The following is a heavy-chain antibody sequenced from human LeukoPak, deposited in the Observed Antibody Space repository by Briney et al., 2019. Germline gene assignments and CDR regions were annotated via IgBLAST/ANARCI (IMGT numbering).Heavy chain of an antibody. V-gene: IGHV3-20*04. CDR2: INWNGDST. CDR1: GFTFSSDW. Sequence: GGSLRLSCAVSGFTFSSDWMIWVRQAPGKRLEWGSVINWNGDSTAYADSVKGRFTISRDNAKNSLYLQMNSLRAEDTALYYCARRFGDLSSYYMDVWGKGTTVTVSS. CDR3: ARRFGDLSSYYMDV. J-gene: IGHJ6*03. D-gene: IGHD3-10*01.